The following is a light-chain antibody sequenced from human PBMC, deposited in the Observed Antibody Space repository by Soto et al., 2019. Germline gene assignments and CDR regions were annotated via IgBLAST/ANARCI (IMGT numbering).Light chain of an antibody. CDR1: SSDVGGYNY. Sequence: QSVLTQPASVSGSPGQSITISCTGTSSDVGGYNYVSWYQQHPGKAPKLMIYEVTKRPSGVSNRFSGSKSVNTASLTISGLQAEDEADYYCSSHSSSSAYYVFGTGTKLTVL. J-gene: IGLJ1*01. V-gene: IGLV2-14*01. CDR3: SSHSSSSAYYV. CDR2: EVT.